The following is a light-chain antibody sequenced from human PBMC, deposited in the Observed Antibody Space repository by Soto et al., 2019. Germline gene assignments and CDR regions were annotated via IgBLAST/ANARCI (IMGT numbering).Light chain of an antibody. CDR1: ISDVGSYHL. CDR2: EGS. Sequence: QSVLTQPASVSGSPGQSITISCTGTISDVGSYHLVSWYQQHPGKAPKLMIYEGSKRPSGVSNRFSGSKSGNTASLTISGLQAEDEADYYCCSYAGSSNWVFGGGTKLTVL. V-gene: IGLV2-23*01. J-gene: IGLJ3*02. CDR3: CSYAGSSNWV.